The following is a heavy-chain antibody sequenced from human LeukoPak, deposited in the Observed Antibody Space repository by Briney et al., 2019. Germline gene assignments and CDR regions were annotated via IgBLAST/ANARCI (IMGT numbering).Heavy chain of an antibody. CDR2: IKTTAEGGTT. D-gene: IGHD5-24*01. J-gene: IGHJ4*02. CDR3: TAGVYNFFDY. V-gene: IGHV3-15*01. CDR1: GFTFSNAW. Sequence: GGSLRLSCAASGFTFSNAWMSWVRQAPGQGLEWVGRIKTTAEGGTTDNAAPVKGRLTISRDDSKNTLYLQVNSLKTEDTAVYYSTAGVYNFFDYWGQGTLVTVSS.